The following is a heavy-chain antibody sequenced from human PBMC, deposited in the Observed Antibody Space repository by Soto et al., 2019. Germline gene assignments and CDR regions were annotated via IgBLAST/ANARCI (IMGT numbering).Heavy chain of an antibody. D-gene: IGHD3-10*01. CDR3: ARDNPPNYSNSATYPKSRGG. CDR2: ISYDGDNK. V-gene: IGHV3-30-3*01. J-gene: IGHJ4*02. Sequence: QVQLVESGGGVAQPGRSLRLSCAASGFTFRNYAMHWVRQAPGKGLEWVAVISYDGDNKYYADFVKGRFTISRDNSKNTLYLQMKSLRVEDTAMYYCARDNPPNYSNSATYPKSRGGWGQGTLVTVSS. CDR1: GFTFRNYA.